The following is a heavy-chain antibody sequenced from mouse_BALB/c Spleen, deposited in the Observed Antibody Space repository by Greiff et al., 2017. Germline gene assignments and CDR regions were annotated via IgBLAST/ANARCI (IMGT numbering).Heavy chain of an antibody. CDR1: GYTFTSYW. J-gene: IGHJ4*01. D-gene: IGHD2-3*01. V-gene: IGHV1S81*02. CDR3: ARDDGYGAMDY. Sequence: VKLQQPGAELVKPGASVKLSCKASGYTFTSYWMHWVKQRPGQGLEWIGEINPSNGRTNYNEKFKSKATLTVDKSSSTAYMQLSSLTSEDSAVYYCARDDGYGAMDYWGQGTSVTVSS. CDR2: INPSNGRT.